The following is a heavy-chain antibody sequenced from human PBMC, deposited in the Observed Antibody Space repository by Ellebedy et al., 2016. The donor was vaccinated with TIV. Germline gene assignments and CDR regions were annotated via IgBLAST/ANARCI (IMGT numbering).Heavy chain of an antibody. D-gene: IGHD4-17*01. CDR3: ARLRYGDYYFDY. CDR1: GFTFSSYA. Sequence: PGGSLRLSCAASGFTFSSYAMSWVRQAPGKGLEWVSAISGSGGSTYYADSVKGRFTISRDNSKNTLYLQMNSLETEDTAVYYCARLRYGDYYFDYWGLGTLVTVSS. CDR2: ISGSGGST. V-gene: IGHV3-23*01. J-gene: IGHJ4*02.